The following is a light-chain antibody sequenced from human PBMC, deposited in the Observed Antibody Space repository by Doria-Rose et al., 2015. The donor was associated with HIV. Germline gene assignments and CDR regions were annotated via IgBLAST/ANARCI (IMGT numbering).Light chain of an antibody. J-gene: IGKJ4*02. Sequence: THSPATLSVSPGDQVTLSCRARQRVSSTLAWYQQKPGQSPRLLMSGESTRATGIPDRFSGSGSGTDFTLKISSVQSEDVDVYYWLQYKKWPRTFGEGTKVEIK. CDR2: GES. CDR3: LQYKKWPRT. V-gene: IGKV3-15*01. CDR1: QRVSST.